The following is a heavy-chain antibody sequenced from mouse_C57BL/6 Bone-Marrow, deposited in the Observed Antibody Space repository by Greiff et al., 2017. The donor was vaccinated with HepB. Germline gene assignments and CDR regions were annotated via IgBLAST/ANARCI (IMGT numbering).Heavy chain of an antibody. CDR1: GFTFSSYG. V-gene: IGHV5-6*01. J-gene: IGHJ3*01. CDR3: ARPPFAY. Sequence: EVQLVESGGDLVKPGGSLKLSCAASGFTFSSYGMSWVRQTPDKRLEWVATISSGGSYTYYPDSVKGRFTISRDNAKNTLYLQMSSLTSEDTAMYYCARPPFAYWGQGTLVTVSA. CDR2: ISSGGSYT.